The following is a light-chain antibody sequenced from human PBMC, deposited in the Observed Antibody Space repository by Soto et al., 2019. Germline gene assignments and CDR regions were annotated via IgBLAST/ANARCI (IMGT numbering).Light chain of an antibody. CDR2: GAS. V-gene: IGKV3-20*01. CDR3: QQYGISPGFS. Sequence: EVVLTQSPGTLSLSPGERATLSCRANQRINNNHVAWYQQKAGQAPTLLIYGASSRATGIPDRFSGSGSGTDFTLTISRLEPEDSAVYYCQQYGISPGFSFGPGTKVDIK. J-gene: IGKJ3*01. CDR1: QRINNNH.